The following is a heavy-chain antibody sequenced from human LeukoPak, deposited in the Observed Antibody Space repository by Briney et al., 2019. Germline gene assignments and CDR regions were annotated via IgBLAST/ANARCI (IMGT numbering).Heavy chain of an antibody. CDR3: AGADRHDYGEDY. Sequence: SETLSLTCTVSGGSISSYYWSWIRQPPGKGLEWMGFIYYSGSNYYNPSLKSRVTMSVDTSKNQFSLKLTSVTAADTAFYYCAGADRHDYGEDYWGQGTLVTVSS. V-gene: IGHV4-59*04. CDR2: IYYSGSN. D-gene: IGHD4-17*01. J-gene: IGHJ4*02. CDR1: GGSISSYY.